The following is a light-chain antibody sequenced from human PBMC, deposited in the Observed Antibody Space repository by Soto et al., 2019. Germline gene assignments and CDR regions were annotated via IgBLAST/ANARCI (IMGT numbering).Light chain of an antibody. CDR1: QSVSRY. CDR2: AAS. Sequence: DVQMTQSPSSLSALVGDRVTITCRASQSVSRYLNWYQHKPGKAPKLLINAASNLRSGVPSRFSGSGSGTDFTLTIDGLQPEDFATYYCQQSYSTPITFGQGTRLEIK. V-gene: IGKV1-39*01. CDR3: QQSYSTPIT. J-gene: IGKJ5*01.